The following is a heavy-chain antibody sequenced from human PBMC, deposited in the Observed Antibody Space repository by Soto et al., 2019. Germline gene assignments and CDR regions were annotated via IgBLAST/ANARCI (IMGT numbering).Heavy chain of an antibody. CDR3: ARVGATKNYYYYGMDV. J-gene: IGHJ6*02. CDR2: INPSGGST. D-gene: IGHD1-26*01. CDR1: GYTFTSYY. V-gene: IGHV1-46*01. Sequence: ASVKVSCKASGYTFTSYYMHWVRQAPGQGLEWMGIINPSGGSTSYAQKFQGRVTMTRDTSTSTVYMELSSLRSEDTAVYYCARVGATKNYYYYGMDVWGQGTTVTVSS.